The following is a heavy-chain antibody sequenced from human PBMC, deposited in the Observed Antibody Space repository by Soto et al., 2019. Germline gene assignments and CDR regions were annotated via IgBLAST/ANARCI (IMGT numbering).Heavy chain of an antibody. J-gene: IGHJ5*02. CDR1: GFTFNTFG. V-gene: IGHV3-33*05. CDR3: ARSGNSRNGGFDP. D-gene: IGHD6-13*01. Sequence: QVQLVESGGGVAQPGGSLRLSCVTSGFTFNTFGMNWVRQAPGKGLEWVASISYDGSEEYYVDSVKGRFTISRDNAKNSLYLQMNSLRAEDTAVYYCARSGNSRNGGFDPWGQGTLVTVSS. CDR2: ISYDGSEE.